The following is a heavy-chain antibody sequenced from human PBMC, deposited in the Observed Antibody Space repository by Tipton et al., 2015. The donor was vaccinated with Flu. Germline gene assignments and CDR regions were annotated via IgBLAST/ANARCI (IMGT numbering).Heavy chain of an antibody. CDR2: INHSGST. D-gene: IGHD2-2*01. CDR1: GGSFSGYY. J-gene: IGHJ6*02. CDR3: ARGIGGYCRRTSCYGGNYYYGMDV. Sequence: TLSLTCAVYGGSFSGYYRSWIRQPPGKGLEWIGKINHSGSTNYNPSLKSRVTISVDTSKNQFSLKLSSVTAADTAVYYCARGIGGYCRRTSCYGGNYYYGMDVWGQGTTVTVSS. V-gene: IGHV4-34*01.